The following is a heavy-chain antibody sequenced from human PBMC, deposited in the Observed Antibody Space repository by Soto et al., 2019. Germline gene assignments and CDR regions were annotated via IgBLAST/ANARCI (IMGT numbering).Heavy chain of an antibody. CDR1: GFIFNNYA. CDR2: ISASGVST. J-gene: IGHJ4*02. Sequence: EVQLLDSGGGLAQPGGSLRVSCAASGFIFNNYAMNWVRQAPGEGLQWVAGISASGVSTYYADSVKGRFIISRDNSKNTLFLQMNSLRAEDTAIYYCAKVPRRPYYIDYWGLGTLVTVAS. V-gene: IGHV3-23*01. CDR3: AKVPRRPYYIDY. D-gene: IGHD1-1*01.